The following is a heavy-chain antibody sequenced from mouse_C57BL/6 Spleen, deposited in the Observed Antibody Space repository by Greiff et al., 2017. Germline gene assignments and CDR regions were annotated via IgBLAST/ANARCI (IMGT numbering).Heavy chain of an antibody. J-gene: IGHJ1*03. Sequence: EVQVVESGGGLVQPKGSLKLSCAASGFSFNTYAMNWVRQAPGKGLEWVARIRSKSNNYATYYADSVKDRFTISRDDSESMLYLQMNNLKTEDTAIYYCGGGYCGSSLYFDVWGTGTTVTVSS. CDR2: IRSKSNNYAT. D-gene: IGHD1-1*01. V-gene: IGHV10-1*01. CDR1: GFSFNTYA. CDR3: GGGYCGSSLYFDV.